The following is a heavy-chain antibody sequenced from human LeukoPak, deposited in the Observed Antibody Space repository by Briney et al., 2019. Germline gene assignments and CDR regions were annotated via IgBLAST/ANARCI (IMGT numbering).Heavy chain of an antibody. CDR1: GYTFTGYY. CDR2: INPNSGGT. Sequence: ASVKVSCKASGYTFTGYYMHWVRQAPGQGLEWMGWINPNSGGTNYAQKFQGRATMTRDTSISTAYMELSRLRSDDTAVYYCARDPCSSTSCYPYPWGQGTLVTVSS. CDR3: ARDPCSSTSCYPYP. V-gene: IGHV1-2*02. J-gene: IGHJ5*02. D-gene: IGHD2-2*01.